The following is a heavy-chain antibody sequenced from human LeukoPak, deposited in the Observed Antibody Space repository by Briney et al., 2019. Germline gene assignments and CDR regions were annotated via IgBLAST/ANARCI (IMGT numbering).Heavy chain of an antibody. Sequence: GGSLRLSCAASGFTFSSYAMSWVRQAPGQGLGWVSGVSGSGGSTYYADSVKGRFTISRDNTKNTLYLQMHSPRAAATAGYYCVKDLSYNCGLSIYYRGQGTLGTLS. CDR3: VKDLSYNCGLSIYY. CDR2: VSGSGGST. D-gene: IGHD1-1*01. V-gene: IGHV3-23*01. CDR1: GFTFSSYA. J-gene: IGHJ4*02.